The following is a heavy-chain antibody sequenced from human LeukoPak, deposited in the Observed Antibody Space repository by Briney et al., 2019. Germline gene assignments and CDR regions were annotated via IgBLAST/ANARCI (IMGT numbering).Heavy chain of an antibody. D-gene: IGHD1-26*01. CDR3: ARHPGDFTGIVNYYYMDV. CDR2: ISYDGSNK. CDR1: GFTFSSYA. Sequence: PGGSLRLSCAASGFTFSSYAMHWVRQAPGKGLEWVAIISYDGSNKYYGDSVKGRFTISRDNSKNTLFLQMNSLGPEDTAVYYCARHPGDFTGIVNYYYMDVWGKGTTVTVSS. V-gene: IGHV3-30*04. J-gene: IGHJ6*03.